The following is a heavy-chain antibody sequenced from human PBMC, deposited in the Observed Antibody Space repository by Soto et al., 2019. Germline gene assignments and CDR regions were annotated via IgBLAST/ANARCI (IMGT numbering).Heavy chain of an antibody. Sequence: QSTLKESGPTLVKPTQTLTLTCTFSGLSLSSPAVGVNWIRQPPGKALEWLALIYWDDDKQYSPSLRSRLTITKDTSKNQVVLTMTNMDPVDTATYYCAHGSGWLSDYWGQGTLVTVSS. CDR1: GLSLSSPAVG. D-gene: IGHD6-19*01. CDR3: AHGSGWLSDY. V-gene: IGHV2-5*02. J-gene: IGHJ4*02. CDR2: IYWDDDK.